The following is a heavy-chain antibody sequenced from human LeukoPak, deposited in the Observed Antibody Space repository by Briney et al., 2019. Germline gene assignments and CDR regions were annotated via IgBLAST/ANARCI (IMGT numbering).Heavy chain of an antibody. CDR2: ISSRSSYI. J-gene: IGHJ4*02. Sequence: PGGSLRLSCAASGFTFSSYSMNWVRQAPGKGLEWVSSISSRSSYIYYADSVKGRFTISRDNAKNSLYLQMNSRRAEDTAVYYCARDHSSSSSSFDYWGQGTLVTVSS. CDR1: GFTFSSYS. CDR3: ARDHSSSSSSFDY. V-gene: IGHV3-21*01. D-gene: IGHD6-6*01.